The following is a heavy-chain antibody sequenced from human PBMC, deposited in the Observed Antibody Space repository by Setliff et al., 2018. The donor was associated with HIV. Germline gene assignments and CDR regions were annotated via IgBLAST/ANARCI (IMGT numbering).Heavy chain of an antibody. CDR1: GYTFTSYD. CDR3: ARVVAVAGTAIGY. CDR2: MNPNSGNT. J-gene: IGHJ4*02. Sequence: ASVKVSCKASGYTFTSYDINWVRQATGQGLEWMGWMNPNSGNTGYAQKFQGRVTMTRNTSISTAYMELSSLRSEDTAVYYCARVVAVAGTAIGYWGQGTQVTVSS. D-gene: IGHD6-19*01. V-gene: IGHV1-8*02.